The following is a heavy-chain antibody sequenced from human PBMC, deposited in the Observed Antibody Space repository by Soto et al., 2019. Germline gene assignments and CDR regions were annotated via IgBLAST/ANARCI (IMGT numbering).Heavy chain of an antibody. CDR3: AGVPDY. CDR2: IYHSGRT. CDR1: GGSISSGGYS. V-gene: IGHV4-30-2*01. J-gene: IGHJ4*02. Sequence: QLQLQESGSGLVKPSQTLSLTCAVSGGSISSGGYSWSWIRQPPGKGLEGIGYIYHSGRTYYNPSPQSRVTIAVDRSTNQSSLKLSSVTAADTAAYYCAGVPDYWGQGTLVTVSS.